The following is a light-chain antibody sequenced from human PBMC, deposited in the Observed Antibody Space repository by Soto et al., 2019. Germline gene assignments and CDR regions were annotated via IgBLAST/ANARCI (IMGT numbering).Light chain of an antibody. J-gene: IGLJ1*01. CDR1: SSDVGGYNY. V-gene: IGLV2-14*01. Sequence: QSVLTQPASVSGSPGQSITTSCTGTSSDVGGYNYVSWYQQHPGKAPKLMIYDVSNRPSGVSNRFSGSKPGNTASLTISGLQAEGEAVYYCSSYTSRRTCYVFGTGN. CDR3: SSYTSRRTCYV. CDR2: DVS.